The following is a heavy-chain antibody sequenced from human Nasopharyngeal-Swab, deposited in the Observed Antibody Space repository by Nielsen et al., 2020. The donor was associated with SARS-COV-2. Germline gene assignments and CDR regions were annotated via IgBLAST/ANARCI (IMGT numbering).Heavy chain of an antibody. J-gene: IGHJ5*02. D-gene: IGHD2-2*01. V-gene: IGHV4-39*07. CDR2: INHSGFT. CDR1: GGSISSGSYY. Sequence: SETLSLTCTVSGGSISSGSYYWTWIRQPPGKGLEWIGEINHSGFTNYNPSLKSRVTISLDTSKNQFSLKLSSVTAADTAMFYCARGPMRGWFDPWGQGTLVTVSS. CDR3: ARGPMRGWFDP.